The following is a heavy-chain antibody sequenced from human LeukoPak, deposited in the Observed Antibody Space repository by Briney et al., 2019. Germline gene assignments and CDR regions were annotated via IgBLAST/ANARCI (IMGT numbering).Heavy chain of an antibody. D-gene: IGHD6-19*01. V-gene: IGHV3-7*01. CDR3: ASQGGQWLVQSFFDY. Sequence: GGSLRLSCAASGFTFSSHWMSWVRQAPGKRLEWVANIKQDGSEKYYVDSVKGRFTISRDNAKNSLYLQMNSLRAEDTAVYYCASQGGQWLVQSFFDYWGQGTLVTVSS. CDR1: GFTFSSHW. J-gene: IGHJ4*02. CDR2: IKQDGSEK.